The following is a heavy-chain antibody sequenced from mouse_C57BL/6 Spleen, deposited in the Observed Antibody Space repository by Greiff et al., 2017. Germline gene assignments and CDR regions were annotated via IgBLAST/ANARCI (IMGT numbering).Heavy chain of an antibody. J-gene: IGHJ2*01. CDR3: AREGGFYYLDY. CDR2: IDPSDSET. Sequence: QVQLQQPGAELVRPGSSVKLSCKASGYTFTSYWMHWVKQRPIQGLEWIGNIDPSDSETHYNQKFKDKATLTVDKSSSTAYMQLSSLTSEDSAVYYCAREGGFYYLDYWGQGTTLTVSS. CDR1: GYTFTSYW. V-gene: IGHV1-52*01.